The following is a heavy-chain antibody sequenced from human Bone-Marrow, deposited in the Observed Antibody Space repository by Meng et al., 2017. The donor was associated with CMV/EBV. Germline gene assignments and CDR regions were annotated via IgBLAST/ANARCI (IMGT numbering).Heavy chain of an antibody. CDR3: TRPKYYYDSSGYSPFDY. Sequence: FSGSAMHWVGQASGKGLEWVGRIRSKANSYATAYAASVKGRFTISRDDSKNTAYLQMNSLKTEDTAVYYCTRPKYYYDSSGYSPFDYWGQGTLVTVSS. J-gene: IGHJ4*02. V-gene: IGHV3-73*01. CDR2: IRSKANSYAT. D-gene: IGHD3-22*01. CDR1: FSGSA.